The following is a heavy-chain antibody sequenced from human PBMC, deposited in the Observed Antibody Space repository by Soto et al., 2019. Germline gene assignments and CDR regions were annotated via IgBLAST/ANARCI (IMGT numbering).Heavy chain of an antibody. CDR2: IWYDGSNK. V-gene: IGHV3-33*01. Sequence: GGSLRLSCAASGFTFSSYGMHWVRQAPGKGLEWVAVIWYDGSNKYYADSVKGRFTISRDNSKNTLYLQMNSLRAEDTAVYYCARGPIYSGYGAFDYWGQGTLVTVSS. CDR1: GFTFSSYG. CDR3: ARGPIYSGYGAFDY. D-gene: IGHD5-12*01. J-gene: IGHJ4*02.